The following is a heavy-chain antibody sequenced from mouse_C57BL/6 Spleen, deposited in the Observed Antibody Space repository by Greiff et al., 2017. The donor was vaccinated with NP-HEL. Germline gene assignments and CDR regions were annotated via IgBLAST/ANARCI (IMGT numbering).Heavy chain of an antibody. CDR3: ARRWLPYYAMDY. J-gene: IGHJ4*01. CDR1: GYTFTSYW. D-gene: IGHD2-2*01. V-gene: IGHV1-50*01. Sequence: QVQLQQPGAELVKAGASVKLSCKASGYTFTSYWMQWVKQRPGQGLEWIGEIDPSDSYTNYNQKFKGKATLTVDTSSSTAYMQLSSLTSEDSAVYYCARRWLPYYAMDYWGQGTSVTVSS. CDR2: IDPSDSYT.